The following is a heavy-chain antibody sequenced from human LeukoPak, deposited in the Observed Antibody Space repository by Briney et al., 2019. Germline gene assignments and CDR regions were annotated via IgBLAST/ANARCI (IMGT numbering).Heavy chain of an antibody. CDR1: GGSISSYY. J-gene: IGHJ4*02. CDR3: ARDSMVRGALDY. V-gene: IGHV4-4*07. CDR2: IYTSGST. Sequence: SETLSLTCTVSGGSISSYYWSWIRQPAGKGLEWIGRIYTSGSTNYNPSLKSRVTISVDTSKNQFSLKLSSVTAADTAVYYCARDSMVRGALDYWGQGTLVTVSP. D-gene: IGHD3-10*01.